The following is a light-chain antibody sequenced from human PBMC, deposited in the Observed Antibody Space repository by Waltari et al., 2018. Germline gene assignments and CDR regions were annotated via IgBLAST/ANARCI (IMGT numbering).Light chain of an antibody. CDR3: SSYAGSSKGV. V-gene: IGLV2-23*02. CDR2: AVS. CDR1: SSDVGNYKR. Sequence: QSALTQPASVSGSPGQSITISCTGTSSDVGNYKRVSWYQQHPGKAPKLMIYAVSKRPAVGSDRFSGSKSGDMASLTISGLQPEDEAEYFCSSYAGSSKGVFGGGTKVTVL. J-gene: IGLJ2*01.